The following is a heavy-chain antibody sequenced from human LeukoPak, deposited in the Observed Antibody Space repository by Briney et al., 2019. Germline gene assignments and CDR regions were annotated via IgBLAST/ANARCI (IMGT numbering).Heavy chain of an antibody. Sequence: GGSLRLSCAASGFTFSRYSMHWVRQAPGKGLEWVTVISSDGSKRYYADSVKGRFTISRGNSMDALYLQMNSLRPEDTAVYYCASGYCTSTGCYRWSFRGQGTLVTVSS. D-gene: IGHD2-2*01. CDR3: ASGYCTSTGCYRWSF. CDR1: GFTFSRYS. CDR2: ISSDGSKR. V-gene: IGHV3-30*01. J-gene: IGHJ4*02.